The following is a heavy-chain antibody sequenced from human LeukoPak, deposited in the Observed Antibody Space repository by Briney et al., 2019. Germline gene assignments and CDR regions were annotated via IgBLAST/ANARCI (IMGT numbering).Heavy chain of an antibody. Sequence: KSSETLSLTCTVSGGSISSYYWSWIRQPPGKGLEGIGYTHYSGTGNYNPSLKSRVTISIDTSKNRFSLRLTSVTAADTAVYYCARVRFYDTTGYSTSYYLDYWGQGALVTVSS. CDR2: THYSGTG. CDR3: ARVRFYDTTGYSTSYYLDY. V-gene: IGHV4-59*01. D-gene: IGHD3-22*01. J-gene: IGHJ4*02. CDR1: GGSISSYY.